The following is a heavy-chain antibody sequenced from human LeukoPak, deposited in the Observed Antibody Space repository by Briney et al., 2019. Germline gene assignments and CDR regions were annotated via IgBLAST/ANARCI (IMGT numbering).Heavy chain of an antibody. CDR2: IYYSGST. V-gene: IGHV4-59*01. CDR3: ARVSTANWFDP. J-gene: IGHJ5*02. CDR1: GGSISSYY. D-gene: IGHD3-16*02. Sequence: SETLSLTCTVSGGSISSYYWSWIRQPPGKGLEWIGYIYYSGSTDYNPSLKSRVTISVDTSKNQFSLKLSSVTAADTAVYYCARVSTANWFDPWGQGTLVTVSS.